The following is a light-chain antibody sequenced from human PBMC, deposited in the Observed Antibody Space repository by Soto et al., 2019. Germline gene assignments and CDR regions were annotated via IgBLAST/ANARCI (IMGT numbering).Light chain of an antibody. CDR3: SSHAGNNKLM. Sequence: QSVLTQPPSASGSPGQSITISCTGTSSDVGSYNDVAWYQQNPGKAPKLMIYDVFKRPSGVPDRFSGSKSGNTASLTVSGLRAEDEADYHCSSHAGNNKLMFGGGTKLTVL. CDR2: DVF. J-gene: IGLJ3*02. CDR1: SSDVGSYND. V-gene: IGLV2-8*01.